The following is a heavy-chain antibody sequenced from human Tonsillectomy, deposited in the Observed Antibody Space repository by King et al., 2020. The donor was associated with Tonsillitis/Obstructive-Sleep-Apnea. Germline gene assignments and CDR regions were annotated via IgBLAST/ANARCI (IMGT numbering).Heavy chain of an antibody. Sequence: VTLKESGPVLVKPTETLTLTCTVSGFSLSNARMGVSWIRQPPGKALEXXXXXXSNXXKXYSTSLKSRLTISKXTSKSQVVLTMTNMDPVDTATYYCARIGGRGLWYFDYWGQGTLVTVSS. CDR3: ARIGGRGLWYFDY. V-gene: IGHV2-26*01. J-gene: IGHJ4*02. CDR1: GFSLSNARMG. D-gene: IGHD2-21*01. CDR2: XXSNXXK.